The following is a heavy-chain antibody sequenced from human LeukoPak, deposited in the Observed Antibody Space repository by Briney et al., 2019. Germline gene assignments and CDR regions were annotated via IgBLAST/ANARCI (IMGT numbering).Heavy chain of an antibody. V-gene: IGHV4-59*01. Sequence: SETLSLTCTVSGGSISSYYWSWIRQPPGKGLEWIGYIYYSGSTNYYPSLKSRVTISVDTSKNQFSLKLSSVTAADTAVYYCARGDSGSYYDSSGSISYYFDYWGQGTLVTVSS. CDR3: ARGDSGSYYDSSGSISYYFDY. CDR2: IYYSGST. D-gene: IGHD3-22*01. CDR1: GGSISSYY. J-gene: IGHJ4*02.